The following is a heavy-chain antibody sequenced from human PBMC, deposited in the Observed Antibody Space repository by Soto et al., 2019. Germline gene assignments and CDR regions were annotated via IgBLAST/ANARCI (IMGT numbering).Heavy chain of an antibody. CDR3: ATRITVFGLLVPPFDP. J-gene: IGHJ5*02. Sequence: SETLSLTCTVSGGSISSSSYYWGWIRQPPGKGLEWIGSIYYSGSTYYNPPLKSRVTMSVDTSKNQFSLRLSSVTAADTAIYYCATRITVFGLLVPPFDPWGQGTQVTVSS. D-gene: IGHD3-3*01. CDR1: GGSISSSSYY. CDR2: IYYSGST. V-gene: IGHV4-39*07.